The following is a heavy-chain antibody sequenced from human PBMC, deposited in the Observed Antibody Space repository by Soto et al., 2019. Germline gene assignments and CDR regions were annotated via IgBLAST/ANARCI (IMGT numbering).Heavy chain of an antibody. CDR3: ARDVGLDSDDFFAY. D-gene: IGHD3-9*01. CDR1: GFTFTSYG. J-gene: IGHJ4*02. V-gene: IGHV3-23*01. Sequence: SLRLSFTASGFTFTSYGMGWVRQAPGKGLQWVSTIRGDGGQTHYTDSVKGRFSISRDNSKNTVYLQMDSLRAEDTAMYFCARDVGLDSDDFFAYWGQGTQVTVSS. CDR2: IRGDGGQT.